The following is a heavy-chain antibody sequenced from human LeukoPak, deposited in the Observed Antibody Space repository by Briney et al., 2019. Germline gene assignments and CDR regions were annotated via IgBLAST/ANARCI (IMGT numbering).Heavy chain of an antibody. CDR2: IDNRGSA. Sequence: PSETLSLTCAVHGASLSDYYWTWIRQSPEKGLECIGAIDNRGSANYNPSLESRVTISLDTSKNQFSLNLASVTAADTAVYYCTSLFSASGTFDSWGQGTLVAVSS. CDR3: TSLFSASGTFDS. V-gene: IGHV4-34*01. CDR1: GASLSDYY. J-gene: IGHJ4*02. D-gene: IGHD3-10*01.